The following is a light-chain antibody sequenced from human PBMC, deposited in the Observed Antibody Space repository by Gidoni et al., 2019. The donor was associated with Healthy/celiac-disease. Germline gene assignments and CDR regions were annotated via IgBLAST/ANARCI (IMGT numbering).Light chain of an antibody. V-gene: IGLV3-1*01. CDR1: KLGDKY. J-gene: IGLJ3*02. CDR2: QGS. CDR3: QAWDSSTAGV. Sequence: SYELTQPPSVSVSPGQTASITCSGAKLGDKYACWYQQKPGQSPVLVIYQGSKRPSGIPERFSGANSGNTATLTISGTQAMDEADYYCQAWDSSTAGVFGGGTKLTVL.